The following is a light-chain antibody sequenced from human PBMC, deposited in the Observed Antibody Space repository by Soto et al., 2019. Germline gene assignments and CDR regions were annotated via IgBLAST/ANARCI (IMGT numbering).Light chain of an antibody. CDR2: DAS. CDR3: QQYNSWPPIT. V-gene: IGKV3-11*01. J-gene: IGKJ5*01. CDR1: QSVSSY. Sequence: EIVLTQSPATLSLSPGERATLSCRASQSVSSYLAWYQQKPGQAPRLLIYDASNRATGIPARFSGSGSGTEFTLAISSLQSEDSAVYYCQQYNSWPPITFGQGKRLEIK.